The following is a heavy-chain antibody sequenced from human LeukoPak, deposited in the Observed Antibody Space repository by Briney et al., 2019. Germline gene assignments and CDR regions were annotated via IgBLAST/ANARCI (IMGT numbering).Heavy chain of an antibody. D-gene: IGHD1-1*01. CDR1: GYTFTSYG. CDR2: ISAYNGNT. V-gene: IGHV1-18*01. Sequence: ASVKVSCKASGYTFTSYGISWVRQAPGQGLEWMGWISAYNGNTNYAQKLQGRVTMTTDTSTSTAYMELRSLRSDDTAVYYCAREGTTGTTGYYYYGMDVWGQGTTVTVSS. J-gene: IGHJ6*02. CDR3: AREGTTGTTGYYYYGMDV.